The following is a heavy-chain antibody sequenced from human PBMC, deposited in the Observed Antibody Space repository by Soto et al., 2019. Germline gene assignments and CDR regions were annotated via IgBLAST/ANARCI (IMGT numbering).Heavy chain of an antibody. CDR3: ARAVGFGEYYYYGMDV. Sequence: EVQLVESGGGLVQPGGSLRLSCAASGFTFSSYDMHWVRQATGKGLEWVSAIGTAGDTYYPGSVKGRFTISRENAKNSLHLQMTSLRAEDTAVYYCARAVGFGEYYYYGMDVWGQGTTVTVSS. D-gene: IGHD3-10*01. V-gene: IGHV3-13*01. CDR1: GFTFSSYD. J-gene: IGHJ6*02. CDR2: IGTAGDT.